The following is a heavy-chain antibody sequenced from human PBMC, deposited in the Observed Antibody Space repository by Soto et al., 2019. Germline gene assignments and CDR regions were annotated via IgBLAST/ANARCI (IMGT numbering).Heavy chain of an antibody. CDR2: IYYSGST. V-gene: IGHV4-59*01. J-gene: IGHJ6*03. CDR3: ARATTGTTKFRLHYYYYMDV. D-gene: IGHD1-1*01. CDR1: GGSISSYY. Sequence: PSETLSLTCPVSGGSISSYYWSWIRQPPGKGLEWIGYIYYSGSTNYNPSLKSRVTISVDASKNQFSLKLSSVTAADTAVYYCARATTGTTKFRLHYYYYMDVWGKGTTVTVSS.